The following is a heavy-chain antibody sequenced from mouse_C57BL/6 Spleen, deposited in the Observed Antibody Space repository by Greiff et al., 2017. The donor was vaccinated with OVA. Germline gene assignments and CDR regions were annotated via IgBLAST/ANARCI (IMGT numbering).Heavy chain of an antibody. CDR3: ARRAYYSNYWYFDV. D-gene: IGHD2-5*01. CDR1: GYTFTSYW. V-gene: IGHV1-55*01. Sequence: QVQLQQPGAELVKPGASVKMSCKASGYTFTSYWITWVKQRPGQGLEWIGDIYPGSGSTNYNEKFKSKATLTVDTSSSTAYMQLSSLTSEDSAVYYCARRAYYSNYWYFDVWGTGTTVTVSS. J-gene: IGHJ1*03. CDR2: IYPGSGST.